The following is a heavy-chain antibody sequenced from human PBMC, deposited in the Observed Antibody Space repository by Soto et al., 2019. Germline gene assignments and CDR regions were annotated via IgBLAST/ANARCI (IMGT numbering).Heavy chain of an antibody. Sequence: QVQLVQSGAEVKKPGASVKVSCKASGYTFTSFVISWVRQAPGQGLEWMGWISASNGDTNSAQKFQGRLTMATDTSKNTAYMELRSLRSDDTAVYYCANADFGVVPAATYIDHWGQGTRVSVSS. V-gene: IGHV1-18*01. J-gene: IGHJ4*02. CDR2: ISASNGDT. CDR1: GYTFTSFV. CDR3: ANADFGVVPAATYIDH. D-gene: IGHD6-25*01.